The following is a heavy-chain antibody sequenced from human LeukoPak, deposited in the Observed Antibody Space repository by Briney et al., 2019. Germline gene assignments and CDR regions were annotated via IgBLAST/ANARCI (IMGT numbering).Heavy chain of an antibody. D-gene: IGHD3-10*01. CDR1: GFTFRNYV. V-gene: IGHV3-30-3*01. CDR3: AREGYYGSGSPPSLYFDY. Sequence: GGSLRLSCVASGFTFRNYVIHWVRQAPGKGLEWVAVTSSDLNVKLYADSVKGRFTISRDNSRSTLYLQMNSLRAEDTAIYYCAREGYYGSGSPPSLYFDYWGQGTLVTVSS. J-gene: IGHJ4*02. CDR2: TSSDLNVK.